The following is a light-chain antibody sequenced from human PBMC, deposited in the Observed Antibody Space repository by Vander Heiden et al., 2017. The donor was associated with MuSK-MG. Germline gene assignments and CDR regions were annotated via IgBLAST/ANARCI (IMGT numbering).Light chain of an antibody. CDR2: DVS. CDR1: SSDVGGYNY. V-gene: IGLV2-14*01. Sequence: QSALTQPASVSGSPGQSITISCTGTSSDVGGYNYVSWYQQHPGKAPKLMIYDVSNRPSGVSNRFSGSKSGTTDSLTISGLQAEDEADDYCSSYTSSSTPGLGTGTKVTV. J-gene: IGLJ1*01. CDR3: SSYTSSSTPG.